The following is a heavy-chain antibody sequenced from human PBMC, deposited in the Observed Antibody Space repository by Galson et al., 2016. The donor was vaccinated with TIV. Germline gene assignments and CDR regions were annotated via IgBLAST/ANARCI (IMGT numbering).Heavy chain of an antibody. V-gene: IGHV1-69*04. CDR3: ARSPHSAYGPFSDY. J-gene: IGHJ4*02. CDR1: GGTFSSYA. CDR2: IIPILGMT. Sequence: SVKVSCKASGGTFSSYALSWVRQAPGQGLEWMGRIIPILGMTNYAQRFQGRVTITADRSATTAYMELNSLRSEDTAVTYCARSPHSAYGPFSDYWGQGTLVTVSS. D-gene: IGHD5-12*01.